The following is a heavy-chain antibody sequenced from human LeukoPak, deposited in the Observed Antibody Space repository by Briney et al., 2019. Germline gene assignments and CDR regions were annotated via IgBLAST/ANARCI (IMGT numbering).Heavy chain of an antibody. CDR3: ALSAYEAFDI. Sequence: SETLSLTCAVYGGSFSGYYWSWIRQPPGKGLEWIGEINHSGSTNYNPSLKSRVTISVDTSKNQLSLKLSSVTAADTAVYYCALSAYEAFDIWGQGTMVTVSS. J-gene: IGHJ3*02. V-gene: IGHV4-34*01. D-gene: IGHD2-21*01. CDR2: INHSGST. CDR1: GGSFSGYY.